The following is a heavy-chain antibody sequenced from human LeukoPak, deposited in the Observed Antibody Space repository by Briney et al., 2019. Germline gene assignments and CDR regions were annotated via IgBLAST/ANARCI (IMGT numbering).Heavy chain of an antibody. Sequence: GGSLRLSCAASGFTFSSYAMHWVRQAPGKGLEWVAVISYDGSNKYYADSVKGRFTISRDNSKNTLYLQMNSLRAEDTAVYYCARPGDVLRFLEWLLYMDYWGQGTLVTVSS. CDR2: ISYDGSNK. CDR1: GFTFSSYA. J-gene: IGHJ4*02. D-gene: IGHD3-3*01. CDR3: ARPGDVLRFLEWLLYMDY. V-gene: IGHV3-30-3*01.